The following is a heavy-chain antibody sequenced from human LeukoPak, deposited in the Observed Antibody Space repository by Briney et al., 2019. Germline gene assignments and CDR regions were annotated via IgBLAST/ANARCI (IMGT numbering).Heavy chain of an antibody. CDR1: VGSISSYY. CDR2: IYTSGST. D-gene: IGHD3-10*01. J-gene: IGHJ5*02. CDR3: ARDEITIEGSSLFHP. Sequence: SEALSLTCTVSVGSISSYYWSWIRQPAGKGLECIGRIYTSGSTNYNHSLKSRVTMSVDTSKNQFSLKLSSVTAADTAVYYCARDEITIEGSSLFHPWGQGTLVTVSS. V-gene: IGHV4-4*07.